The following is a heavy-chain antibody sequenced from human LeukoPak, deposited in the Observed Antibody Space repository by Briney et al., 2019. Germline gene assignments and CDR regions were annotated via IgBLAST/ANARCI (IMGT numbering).Heavy chain of an antibody. J-gene: IGHJ5*01. D-gene: IGHD2-8*01. Sequence: SETLSLTCAVYGGSFSVFYWNWIRQSPEKGLEWIAVTHYSGTTNYNLSLKSRVTISIDTSRQQFFLKLSSVTAADTAVYYCVLAPNSNWFDFWGQGTRVTVSS. CDR1: GGSFSVFY. CDR3: VLAPNSNWFDF. V-gene: IGHV4-59*12. CDR2: THYSGTT.